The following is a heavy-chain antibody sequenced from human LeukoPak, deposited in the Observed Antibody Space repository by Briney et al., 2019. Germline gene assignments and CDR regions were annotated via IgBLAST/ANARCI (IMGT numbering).Heavy chain of an antibody. CDR1: GGSISVFY. V-gene: IGHV4-59*01. J-gene: IGHJ5*02. CDR2: IFRSGHT. Sequence: SETLSHTCTVSGGSISVFYWSWLRQPPGKGLEWIGYIFRSGHTSYNPTLKSRVSISIDSSKDQFSLNLSSLTAADTAVYYCARSVFGNPWFDPWGQGTLVTVSS. CDR3: ARSVFGNPWFDP. D-gene: IGHD3-16*01.